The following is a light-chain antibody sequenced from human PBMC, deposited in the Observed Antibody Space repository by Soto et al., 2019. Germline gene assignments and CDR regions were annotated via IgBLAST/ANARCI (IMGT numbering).Light chain of an antibody. CDR3: ATWDDSLNGLV. J-gene: IGLJ2*01. CDR1: IPNIATNS. V-gene: IGLV1-44*01. Sequence: QSVLTQPPSASGTPGQRVTISCSGIIPNIATNSVSWYQQVPGTAPKLLIYSNNQWPSGVPDRFSGSKSGTSASLAISGLQSEDEADYYCATWDDSLNGLVFGGGTKLTVL. CDR2: SNN.